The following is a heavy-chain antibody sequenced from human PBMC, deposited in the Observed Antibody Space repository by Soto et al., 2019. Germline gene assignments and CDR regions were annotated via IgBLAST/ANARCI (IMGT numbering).Heavy chain of an antibody. CDR3: ARLEQLGYYYYYGMDV. CDR1: GGSFSGYY. CDR2: INHSGST. V-gene: IGHV4-34*01. Sequence: SETLSLTCAVYGGSFSGYYWSWIRQPPGKGLEWIGEINHSGSTNYNPSLKSRVTISVDTSKNQFSLKLSSVTAADTAVYYCARLEQLGYYYYYGMDVWGQGTTVTVSS. J-gene: IGHJ6*02. D-gene: IGHD6-6*01.